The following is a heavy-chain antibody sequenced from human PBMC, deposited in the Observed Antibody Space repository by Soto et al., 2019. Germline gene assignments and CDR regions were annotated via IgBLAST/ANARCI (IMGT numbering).Heavy chain of an antibody. J-gene: IGHJ4*02. Sequence: GGSLRLSCAASGFTFSSYWMSWVRQAPGKGLEWVANIKQDGSEKYYVDSVKGRFTISRDNAKNSLYLQMNSLRAEDTAVYYCARELVVVVAATGFDYWGQGTLVTVSS. CDR2: IKQDGSEK. V-gene: IGHV3-7*01. D-gene: IGHD2-15*01. CDR1: GFTFSSYW. CDR3: ARELVVVVAATGFDY.